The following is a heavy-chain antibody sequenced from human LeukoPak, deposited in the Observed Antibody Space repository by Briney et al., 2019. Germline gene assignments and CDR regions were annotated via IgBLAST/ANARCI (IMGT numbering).Heavy chain of an antibody. CDR3: ARGVAHYDSSGYYRDAFDI. V-gene: IGHV4-34*01. Sequence: PSETQSLTCAVYGGSFSGYYWSWIRQPPGKGLEWIGEINHSGSTNYNPSLKSRVTISVDTSKNQFSLKLSSVTAADTAVYYCARGVAHYDSSGYYRDAFDIWGQGTMVTVSS. CDR1: GGSFSGYY. D-gene: IGHD3-22*01. J-gene: IGHJ3*02. CDR2: INHSGST.